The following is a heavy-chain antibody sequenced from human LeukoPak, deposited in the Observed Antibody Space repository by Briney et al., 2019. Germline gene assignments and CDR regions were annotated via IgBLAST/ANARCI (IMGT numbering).Heavy chain of an antibody. D-gene: IGHD5-24*01. V-gene: IGHV4-39*07. CDR3: ARGTDAFKGGNY. Sequence: SETLSLTCTVSGGSISSSSYYWGWIRQPPGKGLEWIGEIHPSGITNSNPSLKSRVTISVDTSKSQFSLMLSSVTAADTAVYYCARGTDAFKGGNYWGQGALVTVSS. CDR2: IHPSGIT. CDR1: GGSISSSSYY. J-gene: IGHJ4*02.